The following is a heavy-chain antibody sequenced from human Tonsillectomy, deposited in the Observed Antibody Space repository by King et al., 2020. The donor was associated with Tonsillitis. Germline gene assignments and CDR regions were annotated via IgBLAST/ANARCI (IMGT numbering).Heavy chain of an antibody. J-gene: IGHJ5*02. CDR2: IYSGGTT. Sequence: VQLVESGGGLVQPGGSLRLSCAASGFTVSSNYMTWVRQAPGKGLEWVAIIYSGGTTDDADAVKGRFTISSDKSTNTLYLQMNSLRAEDTAVYYCAKVYCIGDRCRPPRFAPWGHGTLVTVSS. V-gene: IGHV3-66*01. CDR3: AKVYCIGDRCRPPRFAP. D-gene: IGHD2-15*01. CDR1: GFTVSSNY.